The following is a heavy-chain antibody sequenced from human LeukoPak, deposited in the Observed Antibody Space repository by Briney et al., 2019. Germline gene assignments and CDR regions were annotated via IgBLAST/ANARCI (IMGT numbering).Heavy chain of an antibody. J-gene: IGHJ4*02. CDR2: ISSSGSTI. V-gene: IGHV3-11*04. D-gene: IGHD3-16*01. CDR1: GFTFSDYY. CDR3: ARAGDYVWGSYWIGRVDY. Sequence: GGSLRLSCGVSGFTFSDYYMSWIRQAPGKGLEWVSYISSSGSTIYYADSVKGRFTISRDNAKNSLYLQMNSLRAEDTAVYYCARAGDYVWGSYWIGRVDYWGQGTLVTVSS.